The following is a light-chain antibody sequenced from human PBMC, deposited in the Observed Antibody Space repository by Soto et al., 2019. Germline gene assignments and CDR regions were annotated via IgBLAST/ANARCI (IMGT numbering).Light chain of an antibody. V-gene: IGKV3-11*01. CDR2: DAS. J-gene: IGKJ1*01. CDR1: QSVSSY. CDR3: QQRSNWPPPT. Sequence: EIVLTQSPATLSLSPGERATLSCMASQSVSSYLAWYQQKHGPAPRLLIYDASNRATGIPARFSGSGYGTDFTLTISSLEPEDFAVYYCQQRSNWPPPTFGQGTKVEIK.